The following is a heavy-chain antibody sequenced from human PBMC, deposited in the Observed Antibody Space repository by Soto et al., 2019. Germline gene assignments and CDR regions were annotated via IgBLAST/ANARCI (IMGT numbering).Heavy chain of an antibody. CDR1: GGTFSSYA. V-gene: IGHV1-69*13. J-gene: IGHJ5*02. CDR2: IIPIFGTA. D-gene: IGHD2-2*01. CDR3: AREIELVPAAIYWFDP. Sequence: SVKVSCKASGGTFSSYAISWVRQAPGQGLEWMGGIIPIFGTANYAQKFQGRVTITADESTSTAYMELSSLRSEDTAVYYCAREIELVPAAIYWFDPWGQGTLVTVSS.